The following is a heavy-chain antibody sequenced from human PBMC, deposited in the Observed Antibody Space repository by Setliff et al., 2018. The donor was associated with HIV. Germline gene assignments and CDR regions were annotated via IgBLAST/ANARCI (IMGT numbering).Heavy chain of an antibody. V-gene: IGHV3-72*01. CDR3: VRAAAGLDI. CDR2: TRNKANGYIT. CDR1: GFSVTDNY. Sequence: PGGSLRLSCEASGFSVTDNYMDWVRQVPGKGLEWVGRTRNKANGYITEYGASVQGRFTISRDNSKDSLSLQMNNLKAEDTAVYYCVRAAAGLDIWSQGIRVTVSS. J-gene: IGHJ4*02.